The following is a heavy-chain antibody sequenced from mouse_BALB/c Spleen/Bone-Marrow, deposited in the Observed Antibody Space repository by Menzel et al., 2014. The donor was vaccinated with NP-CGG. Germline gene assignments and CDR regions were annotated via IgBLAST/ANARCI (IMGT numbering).Heavy chain of an antibody. CDR3: ARDDAMDY. CDR1: GFTFTDYY. CDR2: IRNKANGYTT. J-gene: IGHJ4*01. V-gene: IGHV7-3*02. Sequence: EVMLVESGGGLVQPGGSLRLSCATSGFTFTDYYMSWVRQPPGKALEWLGFIRNKANGYTTEYSASVEGRFTISRDNSQSILYLQMNTLRAEDSATYYCARDDAMDYWGQGTSVTVSS.